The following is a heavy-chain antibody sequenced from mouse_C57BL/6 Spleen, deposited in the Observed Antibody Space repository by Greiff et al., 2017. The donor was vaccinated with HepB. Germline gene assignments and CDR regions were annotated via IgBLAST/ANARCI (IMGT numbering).Heavy chain of an antibody. D-gene: IGHD2-2*01. J-gene: IGHJ3*01. CDR2: INPGSGGT. Sequence: QVQLQQSGAELVRPGTSVKVSCKASGYAFTNYLIEWVKQRPGQGLEWIGVINPGSGGTNYNEKFKGKATLTADKSSSTAYMQLSSLTSEDSAVYFCSRSGGYDGAWFAYWGQGTLVTV. V-gene: IGHV1-54*01. CDR3: SRSGGYDGAWFAY. CDR1: GYAFTNYL.